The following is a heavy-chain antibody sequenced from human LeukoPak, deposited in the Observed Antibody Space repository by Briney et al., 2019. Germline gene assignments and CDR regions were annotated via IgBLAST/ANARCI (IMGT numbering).Heavy chain of an antibody. D-gene: IGHD2-15*01. CDR2: ISGSGGST. V-gene: IGHV3-23*01. CDR1: GFTFSSYA. CDR3: AKDKFSVAVVADRLKWFDP. Sequence: GGSLRLSCAASGFTFSSYAMSWVRQAPGKGLEWVSAISGSGGSTYYADSVKGRFTISRANSKNTLYLQMDSLRADDTAVYYCAKDKFSVAVVADRLKWFDPWGQGTLVTVSS. J-gene: IGHJ5*02.